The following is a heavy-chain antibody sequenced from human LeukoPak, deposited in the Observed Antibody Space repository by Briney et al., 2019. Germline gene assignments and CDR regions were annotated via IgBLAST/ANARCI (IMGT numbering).Heavy chain of an antibody. CDR2: IIPIFGTA. CDR1: GGTFSSYA. V-gene: IGHV1-69*01. D-gene: IGHD6-19*01. CDR3: ARAYSSGWYHYYGMAV. J-gene: IGHJ6*02. Sequence: SVKVSCKASGGTFSSYAISWVRQAPGQGLEWMGGIIPIFGTANYAQKFQGRVTITADESTSTAYMELSSLRSEDTAVYYCARAYSSGWYHYYGMAVWGQGTTVTVSS.